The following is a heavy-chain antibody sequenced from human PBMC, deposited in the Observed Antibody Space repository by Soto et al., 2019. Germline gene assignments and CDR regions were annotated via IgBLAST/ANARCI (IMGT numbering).Heavy chain of an antibody. J-gene: IGHJ4*02. CDR3: ASSTGIAVWGAY. CDR2: INAGNGNT. CDR1: GYTFTSYA. V-gene: IGHV1-3*01. Sequence: QVQLVQSGAEVKKPGASVKVSCKASGYTFTSYAIHWVRQAPGQRLEWMGWINAGNGNTKYSQKFQGRVTITRDTSASTAYMELISLRSEDTAVYYCASSTGIAVWGAYWGQGTLVTVSS. D-gene: IGHD6-19*01.